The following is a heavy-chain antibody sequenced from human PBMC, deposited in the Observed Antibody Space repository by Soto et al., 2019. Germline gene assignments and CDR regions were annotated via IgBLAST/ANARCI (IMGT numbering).Heavy chain of an antibody. D-gene: IGHD5-18*01. CDR2: IYYSGST. J-gene: IGHJ5*02. V-gene: IGHV4-61*01. CDR1: GGSVSSGSYY. CDR3: ARETVSDGYSYGWYWFDP. Sequence: NPSETLSLTCTVSGGSVSSGSYYWSWIRQPPGKGLEWIGYIYYSGSTNYNPSLKSRVTISVDTSKNQFSLKLSSVTAADTAVYYFARETVSDGYSYGWYWFDPSGPRPLAPVSS.